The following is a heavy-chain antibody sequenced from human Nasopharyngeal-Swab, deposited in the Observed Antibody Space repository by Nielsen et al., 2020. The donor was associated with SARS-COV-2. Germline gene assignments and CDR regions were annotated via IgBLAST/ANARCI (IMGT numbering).Heavy chain of an antibody. D-gene: IGHD3-16*02. V-gene: IGHV2-5*02. Sequence: SGPTLVKPTQTLTLTCTFSGFSLSTSGVGVGWIRQPPGKALEWLALISWDDDKRYSPSLKSRLTITKDTSKNQVVLTMTIMDPVDTSTSYCAHSRMITFGGVIVKGFENFDYWGQGTLVTVSS. CDR1: GFSLSTSGVG. J-gene: IGHJ4*02. CDR2: ISWDDDK. CDR3: AHSRMITFGGVIVKGFENFDY.